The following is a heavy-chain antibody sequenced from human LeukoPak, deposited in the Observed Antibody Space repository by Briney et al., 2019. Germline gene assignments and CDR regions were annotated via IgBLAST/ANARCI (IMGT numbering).Heavy chain of an antibody. J-gene: IGHJ4*02. Sequence: GGSLRLSCAASGFTFSTFAMSWVRQAPGKGLEWVSAISDSGGSTYYADSVKGRFTISRDKSKNTLYLQMNTLRAEDTAVYYCASRVRGRYFDWLSKMFDYWGQGTLVTVSS. CDR1: GFTFSTFA. V-gene: IGHV3-23*01. D-gene: IGHD3-9*01. CDR2: ISDSGGST. CDR3: ASRVRGRYFDWLSKMFDY.